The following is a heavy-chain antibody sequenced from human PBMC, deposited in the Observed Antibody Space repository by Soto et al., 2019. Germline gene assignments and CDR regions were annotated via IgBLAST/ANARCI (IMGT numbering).Heavy chain of an antibody. CDR1: GGSISNFY. J-gene: IGHJ4*02. D-gene: IGHD3-9*01. CDR2: IYYSGST. V-gene: IGHV4-59*12. Sequence: SETLSLTCTVSGGSISNFYWSWIRQPPGKGLEWIGYIYYSGSTYYNPSLKSRVTISVDNAKNSLYLQMNSLRAEDTAVYYCAREHDTYWGQGTLVTVSS. CDR3: AREHDTY.